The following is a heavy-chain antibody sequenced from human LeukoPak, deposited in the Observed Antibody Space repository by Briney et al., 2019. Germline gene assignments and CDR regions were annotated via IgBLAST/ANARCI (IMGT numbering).Heavy chain of an antibody. J-gene: IGHJ4*02. CDR1: GYSISSGYY. CDR3: ARRYPLYYFHY. Sequence: SETLSLTCAVSGYSISSGYYWGRIRQPPGKGLEWIGSIYHSGSTYYNPSLKSRVTISVDTSKNQFSLKLSSVTAADTAVYYCARRYPLYYFHYWGQGTLVTVSS. V-gene: IGHV4-38-2*01. CDR2: IYHSGST. D-gene: IGHD2-2*01.